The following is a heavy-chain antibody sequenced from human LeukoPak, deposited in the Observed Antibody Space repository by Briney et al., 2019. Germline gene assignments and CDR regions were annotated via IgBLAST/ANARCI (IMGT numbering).Heavy chain of an antibody. CDR3: ARGKVGYGPKVDY. CDR1: GYTFTRYD. D-gene: IGHD4-17*01. Sequence: ASVKVSCKASGYTFTRYDINWLRQATGQGREWMGWMNPNSGNTGYAQKFQGRVTMTRNTSISPAYMQLSSLRSEDTAVYYCARGKVGYGPKVDYWGQGTLVTVSS. J-gene: IGHJ4*02. CDR2: MNPNSGNT. V-gene: IGHV1-8*01.